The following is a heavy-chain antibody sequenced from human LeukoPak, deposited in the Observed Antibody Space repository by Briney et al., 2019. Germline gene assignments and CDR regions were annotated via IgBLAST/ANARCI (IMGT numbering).Heavy chain of an antibody. CDR3: ARDLNYYYYMDV. Sequence: ALVKVSCKASGYTFTSYYMHWVRQAPGQGLEWMGIINPSGGSTSYAQKFQGRVTMTRDMSTSTVYMELSSLRSEDTAVYYCARDLNYYYYMDVWGKGTTVTVSS. V-gene: IGHV1-46*01. CDR2: INPSGGST. J-gene: IGHJ6*03. CDR1: GYTFTSYY.